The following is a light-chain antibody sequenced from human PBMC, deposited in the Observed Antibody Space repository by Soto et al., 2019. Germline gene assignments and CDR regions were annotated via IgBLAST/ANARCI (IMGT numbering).Light chain of an antibody. V-gene: IGKV3-20*01. CDR3: QQYGSSPRHT. Sequence: EIVLTQSPGTLSLSPGERATLSCRASQSVSSSYLAWYQQKPGQAPRLLIYGASSRATGIPDRFSGSGSGTHFTLTISRLEPEDFAVYYCQQYGSSPRHTCGHGTKLEIK. CDR1: QSVSSSY. J-gene: IGKJ2*01. CDR2: GAS.